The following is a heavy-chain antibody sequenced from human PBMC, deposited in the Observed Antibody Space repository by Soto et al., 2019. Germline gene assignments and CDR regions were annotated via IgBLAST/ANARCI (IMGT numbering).Heavy chain of an antibody. D-gene: IGHD6-19*01. Sequence: ASVKVSCKASGYTFTSYYMHWVRQAPGQGLEWMGIINPSGGSTSYAQKFQGRVTMTRDTSTSTVYMELSSLRVEDTAVYYCARDQEVHDSRGHKIRAMDVWGQGTTVTVSS. CDR3: ARDQEVHDSRGHKIRAMDV. CDR1: GYTFTSYY. V-gene: IGHV1-46*01. CDR2: INPSGGST. J-gene: IGHJ6*02.